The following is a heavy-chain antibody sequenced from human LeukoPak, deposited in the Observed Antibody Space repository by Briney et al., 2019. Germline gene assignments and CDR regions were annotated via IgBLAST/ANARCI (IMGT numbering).Heavy chain of an antibody. CDR2: ISGSGGST. V-gene: IGHV3-23*01. Sequence: PGGSLRLSCAASGFTLSSYAMSWVRQAPGKGLEWVSAISGSGGSTYYADSVKGRFTISRDNCKNTLYLQMNSLRAEDTAVYYSAKVPPGIAVAGPFDYWGQGTLVTVSS. CDR3: AKVPPGIAVAGPFDY. D-gene: IGHD6-19*01. J-gene: IGHJ4*02. CDR1: GFTLSSYA.